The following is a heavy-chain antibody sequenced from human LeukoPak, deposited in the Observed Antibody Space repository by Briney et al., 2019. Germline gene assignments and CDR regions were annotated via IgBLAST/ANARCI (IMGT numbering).Heavy chain of an antibody. CDR2: IYYSGST. CDR3: ARMTTVTTAWFDP. D-gene: IGHD4-17*01. Sequence: SETLSLTCTVSGGSISSYYWSWIRQPPGKGLEWIGYIYYSGSTNYNPSLKSRVTISVDTSKNQFSLKLSSVTAADTAVYYCARMTTVTTAWFDPWGQGTLVTVSS. V-gene: IGHV4-59*08. CDR1: GGSISSYY. J-gene: IGHJ5*02.